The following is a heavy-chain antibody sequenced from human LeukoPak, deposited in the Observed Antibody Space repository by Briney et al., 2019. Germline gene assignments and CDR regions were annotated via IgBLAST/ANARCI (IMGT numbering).Heavy chain of an antibody. Sequence: GGSLRLSCAASGFTFSSYGMHWVRQAPGKGLEWVAFIRYDGSNKYYADSVKGRFTISRDNAKNSLYLQMNSLRAEDTAVYYCARGPYDYVWGSYRDAFDIWGQGTMVTVSS. J-gene: IGHJ3*02. D-gene: IGHD3-16*02. CDR3: ARGPYDYVWGSYRDAFDI. V-gene: IGHV3-30*02. CDR1: GFTFSSYG. CDR2: IRYDGSNK.